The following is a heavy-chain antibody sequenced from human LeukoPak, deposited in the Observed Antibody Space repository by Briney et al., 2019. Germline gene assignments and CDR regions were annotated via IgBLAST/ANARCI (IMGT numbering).Heavy chain of an antibody. Sequence: GASVKVSCKASGGTFSSYAISWVRQAPGQGLEWMGGIIPIFGTANYAQKFQGRVTIAADESTSTAYMELSSLRSEHTAVYYCARLGDHSSGWYDGVSATKNVRAFDIWGQGTMVTVSS. D-gene: IGHD6-19*01. J-gene: IGHJ3*02. CDR1: GGTFSSYA. CDR3: ARLGDHSSGWYDGVSATKNVRAFDI. V-gene: IGHV1-69*13. CDR2: IIPIFGTA.